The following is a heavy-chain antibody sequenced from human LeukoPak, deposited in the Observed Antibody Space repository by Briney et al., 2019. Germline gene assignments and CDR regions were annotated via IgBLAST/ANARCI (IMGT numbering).Heavy chain of an antibody. D-gene: IGHD6-13*01. CDR3: ARGRYVTTRGGAAAGFLDY. CDR2: INHGGST. J-gene: IGHJ4*02. V-gene: IGHV4-34*01. CDR1: GGSFSGHY. Sequence: SETLSLTCAVSGGSFSGHYWNWIREPPGKGLEWSGEINHGGSTNYNPSLMSRVTISVDTSQKQFSLSLSSETSADTAVYYCARGRYVTTRGGAAAGFLDYWGQGTLVTVST.